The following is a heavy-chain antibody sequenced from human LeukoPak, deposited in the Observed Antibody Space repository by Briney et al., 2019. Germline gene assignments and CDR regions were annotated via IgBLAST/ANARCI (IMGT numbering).Heavy chain of an antibody. Sequence: PGGSLRLSCAASGFTFDDYAMHWVRQAPGKGLEWVSLISGDGGSTYYADSVKGRFTISRDNSKNSLYLQMNSLRTEDTALYYCAKDLHENPLWEWLSGTWGQGTLVTVSS. CDR1: GFTFDDYA. CDR2: ISGDGGST. D-gene: IGHD3-3*01. V-gene: IGHV3-43*02. CDR3: AKDLHENPLWEWLSGT. J-gene: IGHJ5*02.